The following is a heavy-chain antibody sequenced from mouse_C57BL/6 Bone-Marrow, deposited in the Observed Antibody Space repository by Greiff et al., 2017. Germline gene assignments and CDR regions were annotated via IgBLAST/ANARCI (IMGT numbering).Heavy chain of an antibody. D-gene: IGHD2-4*01. CDR1: GFTFSDYY. Sequence: DVKLVESEGGLVQPGSSMKLSCTASGFTFSDYYMAWVRQVPEKGLEWVANINYDGSSTYYLDSLKSRFIISRDNAKNILYLQMSSLKSEDTATYYCARVYYDYDKAWFAYWGQGTLVTVSA. CDR3: ARVYYDYDKAWFAY. V-gene: IGHV5-16*01. J-gene: IGHJ3*01. CDR2: INYDGSST.